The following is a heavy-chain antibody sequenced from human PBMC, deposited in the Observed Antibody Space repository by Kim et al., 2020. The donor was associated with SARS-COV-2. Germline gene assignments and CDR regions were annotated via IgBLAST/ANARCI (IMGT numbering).Heavy chain of an antibody. CDR3: ARAGSYYDSSGYYYPLDY. J-gene: IGHJ4*02. V-gene: IGHV4-59*01. Sequence: SETLSLTCTVSGGSISSYYWSWIRQPPGKGLEWIGYIYYSGSTNYNPSLKSRVTISVDTSKNQFSLKLSSVTAADTAVYYCARAGSYYDSSGYYYPLDYWGQGTLVTVSS. CDR1: GGSISSYY. CDR2: IYYSGST. D-gene: IGHD3-22*01.